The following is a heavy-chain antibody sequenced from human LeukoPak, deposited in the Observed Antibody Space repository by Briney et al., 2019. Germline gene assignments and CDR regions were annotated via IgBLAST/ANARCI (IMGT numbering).Heavy chain of an antibody. J-gene: IGHJ4*02. V-gene: IGHV1-18*01. Sequence: ASVKVSCKASGYTFTSYGISWVRQAPGQGLEWMGWISAYNGNTNYAQKLQGRVTMTTDTSTSTAYMELRSLRSDDTAVYYCARERASYYYDSSGYYTPTDYWGQGTLVTVSS. D-gene: IGHD3-22*01. CDR1: GYTFTSYG. CDR3: ARERASYYYDSSGYYTPTDY. CDR2: ISAYNGNT.